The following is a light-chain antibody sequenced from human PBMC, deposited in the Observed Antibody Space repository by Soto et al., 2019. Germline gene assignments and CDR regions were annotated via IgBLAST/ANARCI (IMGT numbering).Light chain of an antibody. Sequence: EIVMTQSPGTLSLSPGERATISCRASQVIGSRYLAWYHQKSGQAPRLLIYAASSLQRGVPSRFSGSGSGTDFTLTISSLQPDDFATYYCQQTYSPPFTFGPGTKVDIK. CDR2: AAS. J-gene: IGKJ3*01. V-gene: IGKV3-20*01. CDR3: QQTYSPPFT. CDR1: QVIGSRY.